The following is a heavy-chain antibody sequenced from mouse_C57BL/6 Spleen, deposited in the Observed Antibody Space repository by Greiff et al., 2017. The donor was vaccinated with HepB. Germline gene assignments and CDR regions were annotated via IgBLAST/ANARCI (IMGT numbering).Heavy chain of an antibody. D-gene: IGHD2-4*01. J-gene: IGHJ1*03. CDR2: IHPNSGST. Sequence: QVQLQQPGAELVKPGASVKLSCKASGYTFTSYWMHWVKQRPGQGLEWIGMIHPNSGSTNYNEKFKSKATLTVDKSSSTAYMQLSSLTSEDSALYYCARGNRDYESLYWYFDVWGTGTTVTVSS. V-gene: IGHV1-64*01. CDR3: ARGNRDYESLYWYFDV. CDR1: GYTFTSYW.